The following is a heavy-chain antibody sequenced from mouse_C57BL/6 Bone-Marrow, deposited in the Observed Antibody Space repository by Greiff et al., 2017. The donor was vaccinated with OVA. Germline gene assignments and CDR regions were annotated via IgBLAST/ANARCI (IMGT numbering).Heavy chain of an antibody. J-gene: IGHJ2*01. D-gene: IGHD1-3*01. CDR2: IYPGDGDT. Sequence: VQLQQSGPELVKPGASVKISCKASGYAFSSSWMNWVKQRPGKGLEWIGRIYPGDGDTNYNGKFKGKATLTADKSSSTAYMQLSSLTSEDSAVYFCAKRGDNPFDYWGQGTTLTVSS. CDR1: GYAFSSSW. CDR3: AKRGDNPFDY. V-gene: IGHV1-82*01.